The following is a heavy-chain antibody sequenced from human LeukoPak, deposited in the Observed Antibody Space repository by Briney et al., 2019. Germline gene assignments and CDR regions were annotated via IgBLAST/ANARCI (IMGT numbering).Heavy chain of an antibody. CDR3: ARDIDRVFNWFDP. D-gene: IGHD6-13*01. V-gene: IGHV1-3*01. J-gene: IGHJ5*02. CDR1: GYTFTNYI. Sequence: SVKVSCKASGYTFTNYIIHWVRQAPGQRLEWMGWINPGNGNTKYSQNFQGRVTITTDTSASTAYMELSSLRFEDTAVYYCARDIDRVFNWFDPWGQGTQVTVSS. CDR2: INPGNGNT.